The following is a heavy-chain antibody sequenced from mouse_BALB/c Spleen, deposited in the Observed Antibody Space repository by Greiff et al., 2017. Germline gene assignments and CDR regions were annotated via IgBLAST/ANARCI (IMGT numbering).Heavy chain of an antibody. CDR2: ISTYYGDA. CDR1: GYTFTDYA. D-gene: IGHD4-1*02. Sequence: QVQLKESGAELVRPGVSVKISCKGSGYTFTDYAMHWVKQSHAKSLEWIGVISTYYGDASYNQKFKGKATMTVDKSSSTAYMELARLTSEDSAIYYCAQLGDGMDYWGQGTSVTFSS. J-gene: IGHJ4*01. CDR3: AQLGDGMDY. V-gene: IGHV1S137*01.